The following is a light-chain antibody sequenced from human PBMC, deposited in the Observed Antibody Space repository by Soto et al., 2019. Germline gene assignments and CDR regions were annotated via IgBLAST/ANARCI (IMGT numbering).Light chain of an antibody. CDR1: SSDVGDYNY. J-gene: IGLJ1*01. Sequence: QSVLTQPPAASVSPGQSVTISCTGTSSDVGDYNYVSWYQQHPGQAPKLMIYEVTKRPSGVPDRFSGSKSGNTASLTVSGLQAEDEADYYCSSYAGSNDNYVFGTGTKVTVL. CDR3: SSYAGSNDNYV. CDR2: EVT. V-gene: IGLV2-8*01.